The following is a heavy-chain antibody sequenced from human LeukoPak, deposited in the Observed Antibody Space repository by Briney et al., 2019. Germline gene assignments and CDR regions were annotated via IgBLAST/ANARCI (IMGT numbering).Heavy chain of an antibody. V-gene: IGHV3-30*04. CDR3: AREGYYGSGSYYPNWFDP. CDR2: ISYGGRNT. J-gene: IGHJ5*02. D-gene: IGHD3-10*01. Sequence: GGSLRLSCGTSGLTFSTHAIHWVRQAPGKGLEWVALISYGGRNTYYADSVKGRFTISRDNAKNSLYLQMNSLRAEDTAVYYCAREGYYGSGSYYPNWFDPWGQGTLVTVSS. CDR1: GLTFSTHA.